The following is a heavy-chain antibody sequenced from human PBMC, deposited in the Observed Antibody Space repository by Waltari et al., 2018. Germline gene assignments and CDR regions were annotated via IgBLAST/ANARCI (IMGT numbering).Heavy chain of an antibody. CDR3: ARQGSRDDSSGYYQDY. CDR2: IYHSGST. D-gene: IGHD3-22*01. CDR1: GYSISSGYY. Sequence: QVQLQESGPGLVKPSETLSLTCAVSGYSISSGYYWGWIRQAPGKGLEWIGSIYHSGSTYYNPSLKSRVTISVDTSKNQFSLKLSSVTAADTAVYYCARQGSRDDSSGYYQDYWGQGTLVTVSS. J-gene: IGHJ4*02. V-gene: IGHV4-38-2*01.